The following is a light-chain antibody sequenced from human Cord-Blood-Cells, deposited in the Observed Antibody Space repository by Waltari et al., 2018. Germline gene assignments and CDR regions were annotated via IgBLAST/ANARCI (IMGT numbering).Light chain of an antibody. Sequence: VIRTTQTPPFLAASAGAPLTISGRMRQGICSYFAWYQPRPGKAPLLLIYAASTLESAVPSRFSGSGSGTEFALTISCLQAEDFATYYCQQYYSFPDHFGPGTNLQIK. J-gene: IGKJ2*01. CDR2: AAS. CDR3: QQYYSFPDH. CDR1: QGICSY. V-gene: IGKV1D-8*01.